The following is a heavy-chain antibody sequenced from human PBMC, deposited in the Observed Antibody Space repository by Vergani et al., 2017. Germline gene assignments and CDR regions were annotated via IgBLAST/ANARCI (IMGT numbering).Heavy chain of an antibody. Sequence: EVQLLESGGGLVQPGGSLRLSCAASGFTFSNYAMNWVRQAPGKGLQWVSGISGSGAKTLYADSVKGPFTISRDNSKNTLYLQMNSLRAEDTAVYYCAKGGGEYYFDYWGQGTLVTVSS. D-gene: IGHD3-16*01. CDR3: AKGGGEYYFDY. J-gene: IGHJ4*02. CDR2: ISGSGAKT. CDR1: GFTFSNYA. V-gene: IGHV3-23*01.